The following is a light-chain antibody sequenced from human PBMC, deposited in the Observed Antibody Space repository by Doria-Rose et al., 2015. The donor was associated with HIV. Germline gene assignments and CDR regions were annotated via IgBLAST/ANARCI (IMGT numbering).Light chain of an antibody. J-gene: IGKJ5*01. CDR2: DAS. CDR3: QQYGSSPTT. CDR1: PSVSRSY. Sequence: TQSPGTLSLSPGERATLSCRASPSVSRSYLAWYQQKPGLAPRLLIYDASSRATGIPDRFSGSGSGTDFTLIISRLEPEDFGVYYCQQYGSSPTTVGQGTRLEIK. V-gene: IGKV3-20*01.